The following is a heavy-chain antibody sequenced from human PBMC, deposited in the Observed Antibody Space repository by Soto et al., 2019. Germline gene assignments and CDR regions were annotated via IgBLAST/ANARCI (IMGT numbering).Heavy chain of an antibody. D-gene: IGHD6-19*01. V-gene: IGHV3-30-3*01. CDR3: ARASVAGLD. CDR2: ISYDGSGK. J-gene: IGHJ4*02. CDR1: VFMFISYA. Sequence: PGWSLRLSCASSVFMFISYAMHWVRQAPGKGLEWVSVISYDGSGKHYADSLKGRFTISRDNSKNTVYLQMNSLRPEDTAVYYCARASVAGLDWGQGTLVTVSS.